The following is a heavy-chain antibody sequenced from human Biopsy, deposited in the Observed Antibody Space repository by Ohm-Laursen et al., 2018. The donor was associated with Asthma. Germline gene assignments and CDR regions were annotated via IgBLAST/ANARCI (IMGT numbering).Heavy chain of an antibody. J-gene: IGHJ4*02. CDR3: ARGWNCGGDCYSLDS. CDR1: GDSIDSGDYS. Sequence: TLSLTCAVSGDSIDSGDYSWTWIRQSPGVGLEWIGYIYRNGDTYYNPTLKNRVTISIERSKNQFSLRLRSVTAADTAVYYCARGWNCGGDCYSLDSWGQGTLVTVSS. CDR2: IYRNGDT. V-gene: IGHV4-30-2*06. D-gene: IGHD2-21*02.